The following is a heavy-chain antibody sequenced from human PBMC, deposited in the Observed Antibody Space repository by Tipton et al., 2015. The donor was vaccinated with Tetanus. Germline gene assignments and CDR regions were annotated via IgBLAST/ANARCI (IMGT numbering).Heavy chain of an antibody. D-gene: IGHD4-17*01. CDR1: GALLTTGGYS. CDR3: ARPSTTVTPRAFDV. V-gene: IGHV4-30-2*03. J-gene: IGHJ3*01. Sequence: TLSLTCNVTGALLTTGGYSWGWIRQPPGQGLEWIGSIYYSGSSYYNPSLESRVTISLDTAKNPFSLKLTSVTAADAAVYYCARPSTTVTPRAFDVWGQGTMVTVSS. CDR2: IYYSGSS.